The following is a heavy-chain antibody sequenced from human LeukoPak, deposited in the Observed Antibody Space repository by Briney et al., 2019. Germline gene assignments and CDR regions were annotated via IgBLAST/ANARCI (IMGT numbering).Heavy chain of an antibody. CDR3: AKSALVANWLDP. CDR2: IIPIFGTA. CDR1: GGTFSSYA. V-gene: IGHV1-69*05. J-gene: IGHJ5*02. Sequence: ASVKVSCKASGGTFSSYAISWVRQAPGQGLEWMGGIIPIFGTANYAQKFQGRVTITTDESTSTAYMELSSLRSEDTAVYYCAKSALVANWLDPWGQGTLVTVSS. D-gene: IGHD3-9*01.